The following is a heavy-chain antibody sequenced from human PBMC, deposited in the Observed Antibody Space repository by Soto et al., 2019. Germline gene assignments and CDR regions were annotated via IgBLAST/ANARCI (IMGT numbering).Heavy chain of an antibody. CDR1: GYTFTSYA. CDR2: INAGNGNT. CDR3: VTMVYAPHFDY. J-gene: IGHJ4*02. Sequence: ASVKVSCKASGYTFTSYAMHWVRQAPGQRLEWMGWINAGNGNTKYSQKFQGRVTITEDTSTDTAYMELSSLRSEDTAVYYCVTMVYAPHFDYWGQGTLVTVSS. V-gene: IGHV1-3*01. D-gene: IGHD2-8*01.